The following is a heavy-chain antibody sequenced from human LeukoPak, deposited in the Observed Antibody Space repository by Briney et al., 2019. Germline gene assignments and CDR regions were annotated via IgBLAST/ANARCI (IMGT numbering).Heavy chain of an antibody. Sequence: PGGSLRLSCAASGYPFVNNWMTWVRQAPGKGLEWVATIKQDGRETYYVDSVKGRFSISRDNARDSMHLQMNILRAEDAAVYYCARARYCANSVCHIGGGLDVWGPGTTVTVS. CDR3: ARARYCANSVCHIGGGLDV. V-gene: IGHV3-7*04. D-gene: IGHD2-8*01. CDR2: IKQDGRET. CDR1: GYPFVNNW. J-gene: IGHJ6*02.